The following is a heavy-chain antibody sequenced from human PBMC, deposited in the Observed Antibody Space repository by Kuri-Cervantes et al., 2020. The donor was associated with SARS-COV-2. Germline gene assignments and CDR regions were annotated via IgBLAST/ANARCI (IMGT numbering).Heavy chain of an antibody. D-gene: IGHD4-11*01. CDR3: ARIQATTVIADY. Sequence: SGPTLVKPTQTLTLTCTFSGFSLSTSGVGVGWIRQPPGKALEWLALIYWDDDKRYGLSLKSRLTITKDTSKNQVVLTMTNMDPVDTATYYCARIQATTVIADYWGRGTLVTVSS. CDR2: IYWDDDK. J-gene: IGHJ4*02. CDR1: GFSLSTSGVG. V-gene: IGHV2-5*05.